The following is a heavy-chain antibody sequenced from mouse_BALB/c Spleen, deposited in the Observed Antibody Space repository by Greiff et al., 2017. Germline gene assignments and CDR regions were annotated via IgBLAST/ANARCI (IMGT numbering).Heavy chain of an antibody. CDR1: GYAFTSYN. CDR3: ARVYYYGSSTYAMDY. V-gene: IGHV1S135*01. CDR2: IDPYNGGT. Sequence: VQLQQSGPELVKPGASVKVSCKASGYAFTSYNMYWVKQSHGKSLEWIGYIDPYNGGTSYNQKFKGKATLTVDKSSSTAYMHLNSLTSEDSAVYYCARVYYYGSSTYAMDYWGQGTSVTVSS. J-gene: IGHJ4*01. D-gene: IGHD1-1*01.